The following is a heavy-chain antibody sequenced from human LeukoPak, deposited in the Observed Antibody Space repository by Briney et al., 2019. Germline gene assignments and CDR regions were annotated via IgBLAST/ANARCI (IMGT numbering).Heavy chain of an antibody. Sequence: SETLSLTCTVSGGSISSSSYYWGWIRQPPGKGLEWIGSIYYSGSTYYNPSLKSRVTISVDTSKNQFSLKLSSVTAADTAVYYCARPDSLSSSGDYWGQGTLVTVSS. J-gene: IGHJ4*02. CDR2: IYYSGST. CDR1: GGSISSSSYY. D-gene: IGHD6-13*01. CDR3: ARPDSLSSSGDY. V-gene: IGHV4-39*01.